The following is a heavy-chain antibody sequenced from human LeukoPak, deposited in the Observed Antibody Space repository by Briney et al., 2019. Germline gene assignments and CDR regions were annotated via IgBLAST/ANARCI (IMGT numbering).Heavy chain of an antibody. J-gene: IGHJ6*03. CDR2: INHSGST. D-gene: IGHD2-15*01. CDR3: ARKYSRGMDV. V-gene: IGHV4-34*01. CDR1: GGSFSGYY. Sequence: SETLSVTCAVYGGSFSGYYWSWIRQPPGKGLEWIGEINHSGSTNYNPSLKSRVTISVDTSKNQFSLKLSSVTAADTAVYYCARKYSRGMDVWGKGTTVTISS.